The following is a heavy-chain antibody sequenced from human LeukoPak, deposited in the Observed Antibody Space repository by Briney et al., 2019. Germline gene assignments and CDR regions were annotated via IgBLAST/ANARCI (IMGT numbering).Heavy chain of an antibody. CDR2: SIPILGTA. Sequence: SVKLSCNASGGTFSNCAMSWVRQAPGQRLESMGGSIPILGTANYAQKFQGGVTITADESTSTAYMELSSLRSEDTAVYYCARLTWALSGYYTGIDDDYWGQGTLVTVSS. D-gene: IGHD3-3*01. CDR1: GGTFSNCA. J-gene: IGHJ4*02. V-gene: IGHV1-69*13. CDR3: ARLTWALSGYYTGIDDDY.